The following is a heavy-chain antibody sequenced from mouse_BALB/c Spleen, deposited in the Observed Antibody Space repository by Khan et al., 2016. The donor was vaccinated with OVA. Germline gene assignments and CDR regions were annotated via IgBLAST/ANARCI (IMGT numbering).Heavy chain of an antibody. Sequence: QIQLVQSGPELKKPGETVKISCKASGYTFTDYSMHWVKQAPGTGLKWMGWINTETGEPTYADDFKGRFAFSLETSASTASLQINNLKNEDTATYFSARDRNDYFGYWGQGTTLTVSS. J-gene: IGHJ2*01. V-gene: IGHV9-2-1*01. CDR3: ARDRNDYFGY. CDR1: GYTFTDYS. CDR2: INTETGEP. D-gene: IGHD2-14*01.